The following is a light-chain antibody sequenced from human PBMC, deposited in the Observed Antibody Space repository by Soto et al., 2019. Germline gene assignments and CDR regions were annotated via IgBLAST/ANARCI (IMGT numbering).Light chain of an antibody. J-gene: IGKJ1*01. V-gene: IGKV3-11*01. CDR3: QQRSNWRT. CDR2: DAS. CDR1: QSVSSF. Sequence: EIVLTQSPATLSLSPGERATLSCRASQSVSSFLAWYQQKPGQAPRLLIYDASNRATGIPARFSGGGSGTDFTLTISSLEAEDFAVYYCQQRSNWRTFGQGTKVEIK.